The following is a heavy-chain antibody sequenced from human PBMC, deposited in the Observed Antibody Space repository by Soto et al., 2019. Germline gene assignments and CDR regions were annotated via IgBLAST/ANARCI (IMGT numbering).Heavy chain of an antibody. V-gene: IGHV4-30-2*01. CDR3: AGMPYTSVLSFDP. J-gene: IGHJ5*02. D-gene: IGHD3-22*01. CDR1: GDSCSISTYS. CDR2: IYQSGVT. Sequence: PSETLSLTSNTCGDSCSISTYSWSWIRQPPGKALQWIGFIYQSGVTSYNPSLASRVSISLDRSNNQCSLKLKSVTAADTAVYFCAGMPYTSVLSFDPCGTGTLSTVAS.